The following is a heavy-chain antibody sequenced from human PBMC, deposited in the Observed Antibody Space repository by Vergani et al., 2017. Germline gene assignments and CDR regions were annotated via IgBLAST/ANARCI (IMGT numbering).Heavy chain of an antibody. J-gene: IGHJ4*02. V-gene: IGHV3-23*01. CDR3: TRGYCSTSSCLFDY. D-gene: IGHD2-2*01. Sequence: EVQLLESGGGLVQPGGSLRLSCAASGFTFSSYAMSWVRQAPGKGLEWVSAISGSGGSTYYADSVKGRFTISRDNSKNTLYLQMNSLRAEDTAVYYCTRGYCSTSSCLFDYWGQGTLVTVSS. CDR1: GFTFSSYA. CDR2: ISGSGGST.